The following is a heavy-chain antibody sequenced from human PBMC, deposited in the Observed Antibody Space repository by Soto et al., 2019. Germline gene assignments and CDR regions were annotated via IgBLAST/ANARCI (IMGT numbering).Heavy chain of an antibody. V-gene: IGHV1-58*01. D-gene: IGHD3-16*01. CDR3: AAEPEGGYYYGMDV. CDR2: IVVGSGNT. CDR1: GFTFTSSA. J-gene: IGHJ6*02. Sequence: ASVKVSCKASGFTFTSSAVQWVRQARGQRLEWIGWIVVGSGNTNYAQKFQERVTITRDMSTSTAYMELSGLRSEDTAVYYCAAEPEGGYYYGMDVWGQGTKVTVSS.